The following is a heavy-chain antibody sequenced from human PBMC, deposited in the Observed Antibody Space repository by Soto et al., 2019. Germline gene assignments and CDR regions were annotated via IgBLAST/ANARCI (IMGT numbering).Heavy chain of an antibody. V-gene: IGHV4-34*01. J-gene: IGHJ4*02. D-gene: IGHD2-15*01. CDR3: ARGHLPGCNTFYYDY. CDR2: ISHSGSGT. Sequence: QVQLQQWGAGLLKTSGTLSLTCTVYGGSVSGNYWSWIRQPPGMGLEWIGEISHSGSGTNYNPSLKSRVTISVDTSKNQFSLKLSSVNAAETAMYYCARGHLPGCNTFYYDYWGQGTLVTVSS. CDR1: GGSVSGNY.